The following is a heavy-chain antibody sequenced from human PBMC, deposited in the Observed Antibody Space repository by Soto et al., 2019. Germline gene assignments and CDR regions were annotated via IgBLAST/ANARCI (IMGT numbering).Heavy chain of an antibody. V-gene: IGHV3-23*01. CDR3: AKDHFSSGWPYYFDY. Sequence: GGSLRLSCAASGFTFSSYAMSWVRQAPGKGLEWVSAISGSGGSAYYADSVKGRFSISRDNSKNTLYLQMNSLRAEDTAVYYCAKDHFSSGWPYYFDYWGQGALVTVSS. CDR2: ISGSGGSA. J-gene: IGHJ4*02. CDR1: GFTFSSYA. D-gene: IGHD6-19*01.